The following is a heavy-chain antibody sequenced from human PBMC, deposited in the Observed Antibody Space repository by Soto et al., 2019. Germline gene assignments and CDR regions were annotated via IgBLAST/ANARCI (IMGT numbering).Heavy chain of an antibody. CDR2: ISGYHGKT. J-gene: IGHJ6*02. CDR1: GYTFSSYS. V-gene: IGHV1-18*01. D-gene: IGHD3-16*01. CDR3: ARDIGGGEDV. Sequence: QVQLVQSGTEVKKPGASVKLSCKTSGYTFSSYSITWVRQAPGQGLEWMGWISGYHGKTLYAQKVQDRVTMTTDTSTSTAYMELRSLRSDDTAVYYCARDIGGGEDVWGQGTTVTVSS.